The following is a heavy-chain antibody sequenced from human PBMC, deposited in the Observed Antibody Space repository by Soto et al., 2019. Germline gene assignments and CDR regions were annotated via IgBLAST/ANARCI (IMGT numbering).Heavy chain of an antibody. CDR2: ISYDGSNK. V-gene: IGHV3-30*18. Sequence: QVQLVESGGGVVQPGRSLRLSCAASGFTFSSYGMHWVRQAPGKGLEWVAVISYDGSNKYYADSVKGRFTISRDNSKNTLYLQRNSLRAEDTAVYYCAKDPGGGSGWYGYYYYYGMDVWGQGTTVTVSS. CDR3: AKDPGGGSGWYGYYYYYGMDV. J-gene: IGHJ6*02. D-gene: IGHD6-19*01. CDR1: GFTFSSYG.